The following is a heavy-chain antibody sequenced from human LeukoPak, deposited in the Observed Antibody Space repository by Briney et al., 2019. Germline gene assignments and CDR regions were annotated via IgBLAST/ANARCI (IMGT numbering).Heavy chain of an antibody. CDR3: ARSRYFDWLLFYFDY. CDR2: INAGNGNT. Sequence: ASVKVSCKASGYTFTSYAMHWVRQAPGQRLEWMGWINAGNGNTKYSQEFQGRVTITRDTSASTAYIELSSLRSDDTAVYYCARSRYFDWLLFYFDYWGQGTLVTVSS. V-gene: IGHV1-3*01. D-gene: IGHD3-9*01. J-gene: IGHJ4*02. CDR1: GYTFTSYA.